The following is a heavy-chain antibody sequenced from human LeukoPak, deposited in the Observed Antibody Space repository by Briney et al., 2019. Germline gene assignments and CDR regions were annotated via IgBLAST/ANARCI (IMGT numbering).Heavy chain of an antibody. CDR2: IYDSGST. CDR1: GGSIRSSYYY. D-gene: IGHD1-26*01. CDR3: ARVMGALGY. Sequence: SETLSLTCTVSGGSIRSSYYYWGWIRQPPGKGLEWIGSIYDSGSTYYNPSLKSRVTISVDTSKNQFSLKLNSVTAADTAVYYCARVMGALGYWGQGTLVTVSS. J-gene: IGHJ4*02. V-gene: IGHV4-39*01.